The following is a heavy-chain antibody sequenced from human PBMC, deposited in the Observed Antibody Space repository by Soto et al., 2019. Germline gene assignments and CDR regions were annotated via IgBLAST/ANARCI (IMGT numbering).Heavy chain of an antibody. J-gene: IGHJ4*02. CDR2: IHYSGTT. Sequence: SETLSLTCTVSGGSMRNYFWTWIRQPPGKGLEWIGYIHYSGTTSFFPSYNPSLRSRVTISEDTSKNQFSLKLLSVTTADTAVYFCAAGEASSRNLAPYYLDFWGQGILVTVSS. CDR1: GGSMRNYF. D-gene: IGHD6-13*01. CDR3: AAGEASSRNLAPYYLDF. V-gene: IGHV4-59*01.